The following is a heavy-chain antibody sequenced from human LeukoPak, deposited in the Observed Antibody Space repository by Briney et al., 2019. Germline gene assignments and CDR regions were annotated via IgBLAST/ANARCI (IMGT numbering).Heavy chain of an antibody. CDR3: AKAPPAATNYYYGMDV. J-gene: IGHJ6*02. D-gene: IGHD2-15*01. Sequence: GGSLRLSCAASGFTFNNYAMTWVRQAPGKGLEWVSAVSGRGDATYYADSVKGRFTISRDDSKNTLYLQMNSLRAEDRAVYHCAKAPPAATNYYYGMDVWGQGTTVTVSS. CDR1: GFTFNNYA. CDR2: VSGRGDAT. V-gene: IGHV3-23*01.